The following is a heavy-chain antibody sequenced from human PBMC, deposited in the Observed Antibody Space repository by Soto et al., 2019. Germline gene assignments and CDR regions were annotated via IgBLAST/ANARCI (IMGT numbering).Heavy chain of an antibody. CDR1: GGSVSSGSYY. CDR2: IYYSGST. V-gene: IGHV4-61*01. J-gene: IGHJ5*02. D-gene: IGHD3-10*01. CDR3: ARVYEAGRYKFDP. Sequence: TSETLSLTCTVSGGSVSSGSYYWSWIRQPPGKGLGWIGYIYYSGSTNYNPSLKSRVTISVDTSKNQFSLKLSSVTAADTAVYYCARVYEAGRYKFDPWGQGTLVTVSS.